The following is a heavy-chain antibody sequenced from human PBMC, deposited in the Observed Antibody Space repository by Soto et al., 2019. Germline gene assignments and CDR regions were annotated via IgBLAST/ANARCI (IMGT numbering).Heavy chain of an antibody. J-gene: IGHJ4*02. D-gene: IGHD6-13*01. CDR3: ARGMTASGAPAWYYLDS. Sequence: SETLSLTCTVSGASITGSFFWSWIRQPAGKGLEWIGGFYLSGTTYYNPSLRSRVTMSADVSKTQFSLILTSVTAADTALYYCARGMTASGAPAWYYLDSWGQGTLVTVSS. CDR1: GASITGSFF. CDR2: FYLSGTT. V-gene: IGHV4-4*07.